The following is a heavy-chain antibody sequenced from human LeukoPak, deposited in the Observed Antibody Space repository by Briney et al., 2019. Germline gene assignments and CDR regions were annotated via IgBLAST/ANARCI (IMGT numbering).Heavy chain of an antibody. J-gene: IGHJ4*02. D-gene: IGHD6-6*01. CDR2: IYYSGST. CDR3: ARQSGYSSSFDY. Sequence: SETLSLTCIVSGDSISSYYWSWIRQPPGMGLEWIGYIYYSGSTNYNPSLKSRVTISVDTSKNQFSLKLSSVTAADTAVYYCARQSGYSSSFDYWGQGTLVTVSS. V-gene: IGHV4-59*08. CDR1: GDSISSYY.